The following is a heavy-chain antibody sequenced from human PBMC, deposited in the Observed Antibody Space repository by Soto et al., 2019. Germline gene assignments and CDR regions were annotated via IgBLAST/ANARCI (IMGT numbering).Heavy chain of an antibody. Sequence: QVQLVQSGAEVKKPGASVKVSCKASGYTFTSYGISWVRQAPGQGLEWMGWINVYNGNTNYAQKLQGRGTMTTDTSTSTAYLDPRSPRSADPAVYFCARDTTRGEYDYWGQGTRVTVSS. D-gene: IGHD3-10*01. V-gene: IGHV1-18*01. CDR2: INVYNGNT. CDR1: GYTFTSYG. J-gene: IGHJ4*02. CDR3: ARDTTRGEYDY.